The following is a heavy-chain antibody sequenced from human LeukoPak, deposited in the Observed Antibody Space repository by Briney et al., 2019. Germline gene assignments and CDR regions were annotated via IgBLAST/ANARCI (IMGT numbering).Heavy chain of an antibody. CDR1: GYTFTSYY. J-gene: IGHJ3*02. CDR3: ARDLWASRIVGATRGTFDI. V-gene: IGHV1-46*01. D-gene: IGHD1-26*01. CDR2: INPSGGST. Sequence: GASVKVSCKASGYTFTSYYMHWVRQAPGQGLEWMGIINPSGGSTSYAQKFQGRVTMTRDMSTSTVHMELSSLRSEDTAVYYCARDLWASRIVGATRGTFDIWGQGTMVTVSS.